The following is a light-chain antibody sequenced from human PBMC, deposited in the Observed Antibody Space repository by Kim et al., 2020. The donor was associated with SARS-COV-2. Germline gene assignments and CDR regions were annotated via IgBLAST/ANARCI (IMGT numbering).Light chain of an antibody. Sequence: GKTASVSCGGNSIGSKSVRWYQQKSGQAPVLVIYYDSDRPSGIPERFSGSNSGNTATLTISRVEAGDEADYYCQVWDSTTDHRVVFGGGTQLTVL. CDR1: SIGSKS. CDR2: YDS. V-gene: IGLV3-21*04. J-gene: IGLJ2*01. CDR3: QVWDSTTDHRVV.